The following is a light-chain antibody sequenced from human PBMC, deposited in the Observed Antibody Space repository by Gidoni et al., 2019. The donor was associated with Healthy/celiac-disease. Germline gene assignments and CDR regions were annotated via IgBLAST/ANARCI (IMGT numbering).Light chain of an antibody. J-gene: IGLJ2*01. CDR3: LLSYSGARVV. CDR1: TGAVTSGHY. V-gene: IGLV7-46*01. Sequence: AVVTQAPSLTVSPGGTVTLTCGSSTGAVTSGHYPYWFQQKPGQAPRTLIYDTSNKHSWTPARFSGSLRGGKAALTLSGAQPEDEAEYYCLLSYSGARVVFGGGTKLTVL. CDR2: DTS.